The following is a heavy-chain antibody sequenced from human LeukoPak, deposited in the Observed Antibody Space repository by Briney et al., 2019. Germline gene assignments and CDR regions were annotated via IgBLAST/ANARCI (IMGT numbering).Heavy chain of an antibody. CDR2: IKQDGSEK. Sequence: GGSLRLSCAASGFTFSSYWMSWVRQAPGKGLEWVANIKQDGSEKYYVDSVKGRFTISRDNAKNSLYLQMHSLRAEDTAVYYCARGSVYYYDSSGYDYWGQGTLVTVSS. J-gene: IGHJ4*02. CDR1: GFTFSSYW. CDR3: ARGSVYYYDSSGYDY. D-gene: IGHD3-22*01. V-gene: IGHV3-7*01.